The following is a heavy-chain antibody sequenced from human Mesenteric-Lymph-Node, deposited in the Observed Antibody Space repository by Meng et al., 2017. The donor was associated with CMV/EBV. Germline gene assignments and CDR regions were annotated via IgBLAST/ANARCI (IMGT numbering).Heavy chain of an antibody. CDR1: GFIFSDHY. D-gene: IGHD2-2*02. V-gene: IGHV3-11*04. J-gene: IGHJ4*02. CDR3: VRDQYLYFDS. Sequence: GESLKISCAASGFIFSDHYMIWIRQAPGKGPEWVSHISSSGKTMYYADSVKGRFTISRDNARNSLYLQMNSLRTEDTAVYYCVRDQYLYFDSWGQGTLVTVSS. CDR2: ISSSGKTM.